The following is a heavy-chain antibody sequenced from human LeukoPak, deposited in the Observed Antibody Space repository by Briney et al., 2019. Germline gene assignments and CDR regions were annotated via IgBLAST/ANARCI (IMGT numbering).Heavy chain of an antibody. J-gene: IGHJ4*02. CDR3: AGPYTVRGVIGLDY. CDR1: GGSISSSSYY. D-gene: IGHD3-10*01. CDR2: IYYSGST. V-gene: IGHV4-39*01. Sequence: SETLSLTCTVSGGSISSSSYYWGWIRQPPGKGLEWIGSIYYSGSTYYNPSLKSRVTISVDTSKNQFSLKLSSVTAADTAVYYCAGPYTVRGVIGLDYWGQGTLVTVSS.